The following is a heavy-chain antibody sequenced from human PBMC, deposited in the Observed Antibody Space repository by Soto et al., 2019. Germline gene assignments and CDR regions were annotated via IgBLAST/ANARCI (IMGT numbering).Heavy chain of an antibody. CDR1: GFTVNISY. V-gene: IGHV3-66*01. Sequence: EVQLVESGGALVQPGGSLRLSCAASGFTVNISYMTLVRQVPGKGLEWVSIIYSDGNTYYADSVKGRFTISRDNSKNTLYLQMSSLRAEDAAVYYCAKRKYCTSTTCFDYWGQGTLVTVSS. J-gene: IGHJ4*02. CDR3: AKRKYCTSTTCFDY. CDR2: IYSDGNT. D-gene: IGHD2-2*01.